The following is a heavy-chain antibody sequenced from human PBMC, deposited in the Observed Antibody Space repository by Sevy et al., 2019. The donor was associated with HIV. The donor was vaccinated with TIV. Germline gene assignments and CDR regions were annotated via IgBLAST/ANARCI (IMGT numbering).Heavy chain of an antibody. V-gene: IGHV3-30*04. CDR3: ARDRYCSGGSCYSYYFDY. CDR1: GFTFSSYA. D-gene: IGHD2-15*01. Sequence: GGSLRLSCAASGFTFSSYAMHWVRQAPGKGLEWVAVISYDGSNKYYADSVKGRFTISRDNSKNTLYLQMNSLRAEDTAVYYRARDRYCSGGSCYSYYFDYWGQGTLVTVSS. J-gene: IGHJ4*02. CDR2: ISYDGSNK.